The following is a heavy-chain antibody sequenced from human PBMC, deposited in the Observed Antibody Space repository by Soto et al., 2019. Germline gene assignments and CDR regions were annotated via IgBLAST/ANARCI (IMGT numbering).Heavy chain of an antibody. CDR3: ARATDDSSGYYYAYYFDY. V-gene: IGHV3-33*01. CDR1: GFTFRSYG. CDR2: IWYDGSNK. D-gene: IGHD3-22*01. J-gene: IGHJ4*02. Sequence: QVQLVESGGGVVQPGRSLRLSCAASGFTFRSYGMHWVRQAPGKGLEWVAVIWYDGSNKYYADSVKGRFTISRDSSKNRLDLQMNGLRAEDTAVYYCARATDDSSGYYYAYYFDYWGQGTLVTVSS.